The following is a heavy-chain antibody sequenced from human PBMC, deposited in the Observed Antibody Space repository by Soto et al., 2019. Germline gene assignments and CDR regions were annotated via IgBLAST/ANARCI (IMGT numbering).Heavy chain of an antibody. CDR3: ARRPFYSKSAMDI. J-gene: IGHJ3*02. D-gene: IGHD4-4*01. V-gene: IGHV3-7*01. CDR1: GFTFSRYW. CDR2: IKQDGTEK. Sequence: PGGSLRLSCAASGFTFSRYWMNWVRQAPGKGLEWVANIKQDGTEKNYVDSVKGRFTISRDNARKSLYLQMDSLRAEDTAVYFCARRPFYSKSAMDIWGQGTMVTVSS.